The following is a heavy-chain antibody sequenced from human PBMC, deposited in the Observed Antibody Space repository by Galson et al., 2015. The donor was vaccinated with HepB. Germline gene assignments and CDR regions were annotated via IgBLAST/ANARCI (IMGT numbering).Heavy chain of an antibody. V-gene: IGHV3-21*06. Sequence: SLRLSCAASGFSFSDSAMNWVRQAPGKGLEWVSSINSGSTSIHYADSLRGRVTISRDNTKNSLYLPMNSLQVEDTAVYYCSRGGGSIGYWGQGTLVTDSS. CDR2: INSGSTSI. J-gene: IGHJ4*02. CDR3: SRGGGSIGY. CDR1: GFSFSDSA. D-gene: IGHD1-26*01.